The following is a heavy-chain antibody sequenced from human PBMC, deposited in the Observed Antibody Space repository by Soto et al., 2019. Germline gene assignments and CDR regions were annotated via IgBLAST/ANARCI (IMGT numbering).Heavy chain of an antibody. D-gene: IGHD1-7*01. V-gene: IGHV3-23*01. J-gene: IGHJ5*02. CDR1: GFTFSSYA. CDR2: ISGSGGST. CDR3: AKDRDGTTSWFAP. Sequence: PGGSLRLSCAASGFTFSSYAMSWVRQAPGKGLEWVSAISGSGGSTYYADSVKGRFTISRDNPKNTLYLQMNSLRAEDTAVYYRAKDRDGTTSWFAPWRQGTLVTVSS.